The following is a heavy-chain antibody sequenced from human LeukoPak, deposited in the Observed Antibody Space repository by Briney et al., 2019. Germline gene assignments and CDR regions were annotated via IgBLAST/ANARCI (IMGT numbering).Heavy chain of an antibody. CDR2: FDPEDGET. D-gene: IGHD3-10*01. V-gene: IGHV1-24*01. CDR3: ATARITMVRGVIITLAYFDY. CDR1: GYTLTELS. J-gene: IGHJ4*02. Sequence: ASVKVSCKVSGYTLTELSMHWVRQAPGKGLEWMGGFDPEDGETIYAQKFQGRVTMTEDTSTDTAYMELSSLRSEDTAVYYCATARITMVRGVIITLAYFDYWGQGTLVTVSS.